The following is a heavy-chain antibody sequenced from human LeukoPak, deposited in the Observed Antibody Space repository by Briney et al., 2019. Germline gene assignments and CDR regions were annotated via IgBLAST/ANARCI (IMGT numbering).Heavy chain of an antibody. J-gene: IGHJ3*02. D-gene: IGHD6-13*01. CDR2: IGTAGDT. Sequence: GGSLRLSCAASGFTFSSYDMHWVRQATGKGLEWVSAIGTAGDTYYPGSVKGRFTISRDNSKNTLYLQMNSLRAEDTAVYYCASVAAVSDAFDIWGQGTMVTVSS. V-gene: IGHV3-13*01. CDR1: GFTFSSYD. CDR3: ASVAAVSDAFDI.